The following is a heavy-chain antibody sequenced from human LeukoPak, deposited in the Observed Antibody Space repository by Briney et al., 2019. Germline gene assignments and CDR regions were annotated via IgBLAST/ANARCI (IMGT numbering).Heavy chain of an antibody. Sequence: SETLSLTCTVSGGSLSGHYWCWIRQPPGKRLEWIGYVSYTGRTKYNPSLQSRVTISIDTSKSQFSLKLTSVTSADTAVYSCARLLDNDTSGDPDTFDVWGHGTTVIVYS. V-gene: IGHV4-59*11. CDR2: VSYTGRT. D-gene: IGHD3-22*01. CDR1: GGSLSGHY. CDR3: ARLLDNDTSGDPDTFDV. J-gene: IGHJ3*01.